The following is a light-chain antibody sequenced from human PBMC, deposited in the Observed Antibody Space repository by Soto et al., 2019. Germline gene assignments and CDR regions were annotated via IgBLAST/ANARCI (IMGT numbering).Light chain of an antibody. J-gene: IGLJ2*01. CDR3: STWDDSLRGLV. CDR2: SNH. Sequence: QSVLTQPPSASGAPGQGISISCSGSSSNIGGNSVSWYRQVPGTAPKLLIFSNHQRPSGVPDRFSGSKSGTSASLAISGLQSEDEGDYYCSTWDDSLRGLVFGGGTKLTVL. V-gene: IGLV1-44*01. CDR1: SSNIGGNS.